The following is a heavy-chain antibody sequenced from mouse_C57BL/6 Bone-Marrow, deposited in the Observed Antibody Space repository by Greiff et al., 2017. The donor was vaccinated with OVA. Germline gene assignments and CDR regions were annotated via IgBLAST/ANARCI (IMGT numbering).Heavy chain of an antibody. D-gene: IGHD2-10*01. CDR1: GYTFTSYW. CDR3: ARSYYGNYWFAY. CDR2: IDPSDSYT. J-gene: IGHJ3*01. Sequence: QVQLQQSGAELVQPGASVKLSCKASGYTFTSYWMQWVKQRPGQGLEWIGEIDPSDSYTNYNQKFKGKATLTVDTSSSTAYMQLSSLTSEDSAVYYCARSYYGNYWFAYWGQGTLVTVSA. V-gene: IGHV1-50*01.